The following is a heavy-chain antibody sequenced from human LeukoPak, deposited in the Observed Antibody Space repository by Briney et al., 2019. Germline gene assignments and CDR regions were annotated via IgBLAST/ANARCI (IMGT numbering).Heavy chain of an antibody. D-gene: IGHD1-26*01. CDR3: ARVGYSGSPGDY. CDR1: GFTFSSYN. V-gene: IGHV3-21*01. CDR2: ISSSSSYI. Sequence: PGGSLRLSCAASGFTFSSYNMNWLRQAPGKGLEWVSSISSSSSYIYYADSVKGRFTISRDNAKNSLYLQMNSLRAEDTAVYYCARVGYSGSPGDYWGLGTLVTVSS. J-gene: IGHJ4*02.